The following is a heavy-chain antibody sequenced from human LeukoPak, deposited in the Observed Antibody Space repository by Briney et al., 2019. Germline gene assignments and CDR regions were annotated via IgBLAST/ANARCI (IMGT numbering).Heavy chain of an antibody. CDR1: GGSFSGYY. Sequence: SETLSLTCAVYGGSFSGYYWSWIRQPPGKGLEWIGEINHSGSTNYNPSLKSRVTISVDTSENQFSLKVSSVTAADTAVYYCARALVVMTAISYWGQGTLVTVSS. CDR2: INHSGST. V-gene: IGHV4-34*01. D-gene: IGHD2-21*02. J-gene: IGHJ4*02. CDR3: ARALVVMTAISY.